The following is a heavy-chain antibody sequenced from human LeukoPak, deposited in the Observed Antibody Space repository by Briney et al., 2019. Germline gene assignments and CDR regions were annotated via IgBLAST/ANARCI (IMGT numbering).Heavy chain of an antibody. V-gene: IGHV3-48*03. Sequence: PGGSLRLSCAASGFTFSSYEMNWVRQAPGKGLEWVSYISSSGSTIYYADSVKGRFTISRDNAKNSLYLQMNSLRAEDTAVHYCARGGYSYDTGNYWGQGTLVTVSS. D-gene: IGHD5-18*01. CDR1: GFTFSSYE. J-gene: IGHJ4*02. CDR3: ARGGYSYDTGNY. CDR2: ISSSGSTI.